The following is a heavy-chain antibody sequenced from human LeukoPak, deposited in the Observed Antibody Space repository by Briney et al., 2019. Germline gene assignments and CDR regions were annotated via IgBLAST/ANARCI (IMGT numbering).Heavy chain of an antibody. J-gene: IGHJ4*02. CDR2: IYYSGTT. D-gene: IGHD5-18*01. V-gene: IGHV4-59*01. CDR1: GGSLSSYY. CDR3: ARGQKYRNGYRVTELGSGYFDY. Sequence: SETLSLTCTVSGGSLSSYYWSWIRQPPGKGLEWIGYIYYSGTTKYNPSLKSRVSISVDTSKNQLSLRLSSVTAADTAVYYCARGQKYRNGYRVTELGSGYFDYWGQGTLVTVSS.